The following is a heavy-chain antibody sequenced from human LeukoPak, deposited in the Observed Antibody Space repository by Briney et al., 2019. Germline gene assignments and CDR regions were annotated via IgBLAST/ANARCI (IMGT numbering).Heavy chain of an antibody. Sequence: GGSLRLSCAASGFIFSGHVMHWVRQAPGKGLERVSLISYDGSNKDYADSVKGRFTISRDNSKNTRYLQMNGLRAEDTAVYYCARGYNDFWNGSRFVSWGQGTLVIVSS. CDR2: ISYDGSNK. D-gene: IGHD3-3*01. CDR3: ARGYNDFWNGSRFVS. J-gene: IGHJ4*02. CDR1: GFIFSGHV. V-gene: IGHV3-30-3*01.